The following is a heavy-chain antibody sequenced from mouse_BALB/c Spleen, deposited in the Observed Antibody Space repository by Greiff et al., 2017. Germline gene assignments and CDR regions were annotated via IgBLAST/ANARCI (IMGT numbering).Heavy chain of an antibody. CDR1: GYSITSGYY. CDR3: ARKGGIYAMDY. Sequence: VQLKESGPGLVKPSQSLSLTCSVTGYSITSGYYWNWIRQFPGNKLEWMGYISYDGSNNYNPSLKNRISITRDTSKNQFFLKLNSVTTEDTATYYCARKGGIYAMDYWGQGTSVTVSS. J-gene: IGHJ4*01. CDR2: ISYDGSN. V-gene: IGHV3-6*02.